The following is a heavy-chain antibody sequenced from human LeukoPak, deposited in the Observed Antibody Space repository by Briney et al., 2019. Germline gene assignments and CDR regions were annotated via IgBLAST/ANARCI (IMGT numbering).Heavy chain of an antibody. CDR2: IYYSGST. CDR1: GGSISSHY. D-gene: IGHD3-3*01. V-gene: IGHV4-59*08. CDR3: ARHDFGVATSFDP. J-gene: IGHJ5*02. Sequence: PSETLSLTCTVSGGSISSHYWSWIRQPPGKGLEWIGYIYYSGSTNYNPSLKSRVTISVDTSKNQFSLKLSSVTAADTAVYYCARHDFGVATSFDPWGQGTLVTVSS.